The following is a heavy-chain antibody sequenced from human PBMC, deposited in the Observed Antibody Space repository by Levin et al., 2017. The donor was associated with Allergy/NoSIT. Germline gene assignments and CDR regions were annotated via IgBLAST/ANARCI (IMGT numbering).Heavy chain of an antibody. CDR1: GGSFSGYY. Sequence: PSETLSLTCAVYGGSFSGYYWSWIRQPPGKGLEWIGEINHSGSTNYNPSLKSRVTISVDTSKNQFSLKLSSVTAADTAVYYCARSNPPGIAAYPHVYWGQGTLVTVSS. D-gene: IGHD6-13*01. CDR2: INHSGST. J-gene: IGHJ4*02. V-gene: IGHV4-34*01. CDR3: ARSNPPGIAAYPHVY.